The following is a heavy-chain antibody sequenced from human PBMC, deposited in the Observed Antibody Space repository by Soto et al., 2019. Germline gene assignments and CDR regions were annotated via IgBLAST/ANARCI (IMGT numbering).Heavy chain of an antibody. J-gene: IGHJ2*01. CDR3: ARGYYDILTDYYSWYFDL. D-gene: IGHD3-9*01. V-gene: IGHV4-59*01. CDR2: IYYSGST. CDR1: GGSISSYY. Sequence: QVQLQESGPGLVKPSETLSLTCTVSGGSISSYYWSWIRQPPGKGLEWIGYIYYSGSTNYNPSLNSRVTISVDTSKNQFSLKLSSVTAADTAVYYCARGYYDILTDYYSWYFDLWGRGTLVTVSS.